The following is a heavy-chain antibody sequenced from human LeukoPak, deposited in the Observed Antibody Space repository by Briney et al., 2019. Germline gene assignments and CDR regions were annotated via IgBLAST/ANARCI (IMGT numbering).Heavy chain of an antibody. V-gene: IGHV3-30*18. J-gene: IGHJ6*02. CDR2: ISSDGSNK. Sequence: GGSLRLSCAASGFTFSTYGMHWVRQAPGKGLEWVAVISSDGSNKYYADSVKTRFTISRDNSEKTLYLQMNSLRAEDTAVYNCAKDSSITNPHYGLDVWGQGTTVSVSS. CDR1: GFTFSTYG. D-gene: IGHD3-3*01. CDR3: AKDSSITNPHYGLDV.